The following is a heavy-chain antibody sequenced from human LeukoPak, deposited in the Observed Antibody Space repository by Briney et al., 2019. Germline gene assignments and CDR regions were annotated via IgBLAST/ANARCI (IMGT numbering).Heavy chain of an antibody. Sequence: ASVKVSCKASGYTFTSHVINWVRQAPGQGLEWMGWINPNSGGTNYAQKFQGRVTMTRDTSISTAYMELSRLRSDDTAVYYCARDLCRGDILGATGCASNYWGQGTLVTVSS. CDR2: INPNSGGT. V-gene: IGHV1-2*02. CDR1: GYTFTSHV. CDR3: ARDLCRGDILGATGCASNY. D-gene: IGHD1-26*01. J-gene: IGHJ4*02.